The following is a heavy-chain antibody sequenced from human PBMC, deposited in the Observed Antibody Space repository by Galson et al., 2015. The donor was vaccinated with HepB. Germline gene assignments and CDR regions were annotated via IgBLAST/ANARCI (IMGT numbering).Heavy chain of an antibody. CDR1: GFTFSSYA. Sequence: SLRLSCAASGFTFSSYAMSWIRQAPGKGLEWVSYTSPSGSDLYYADSVKGRFSISRDNAKNLLYLQMNSLRAEDTAVYYCAKDILEAGLFFDYWGQGTLVTVSS. CDR2: TSPSGSDL. D-gene: IGHD6-19*01. V-gene: IGHV3-11*01. J-gene: IGHJ4*02. CDR3: AKDILEAGLFFDY.